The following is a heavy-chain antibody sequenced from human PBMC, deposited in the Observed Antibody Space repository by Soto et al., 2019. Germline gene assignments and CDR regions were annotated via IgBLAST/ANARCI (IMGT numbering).Heavy chain of an antibody. CDR2: IIPIFGTA. CDR1: GGTFSSYA. Sequence: QVQLVQSGAEVKKPGSSVKVSCKASGGTFSSYAISWVRQAPGQGLEWMGGIIPIFGTANYAQKFQGRGTITADESTSTAYMELSSLRSEDTAVYYCARDKYFGAAAGKDYYGMDVWGQGTTVTVSS. V-gene: IGHV1-69*12. J-gene: IGHJ6*02. D-gene: IGHD6-13*01. CDR3: ARDKYFGAAAGKDYYGMDV.